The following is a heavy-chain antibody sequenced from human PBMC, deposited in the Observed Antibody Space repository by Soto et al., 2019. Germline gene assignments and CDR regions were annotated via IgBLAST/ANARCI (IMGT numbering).Heavy chain of an antibody. J-gene: IGHJ4*02. CDR1: GYTFTGYY. CDR3: ATVVVVAATNPYFDY. D-gene: IGHD2-15*01. Sequence: GASVKVSCKASGYTFTGYYMHWVQQAPGQGLEWMGWINPNSGGTNYAQKFQGRVTMTRDTSISTAYMELSRLRSDDTAVYYCATVVVVAATNPYFDYWGQGTLVTVSS. CDR2: INPNSGGT. V-gene: IGHV1-2*02.